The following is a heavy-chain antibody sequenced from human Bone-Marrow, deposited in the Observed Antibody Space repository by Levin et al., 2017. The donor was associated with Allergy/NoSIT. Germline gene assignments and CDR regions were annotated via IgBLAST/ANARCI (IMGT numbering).Heavy chain of an antibody. CDR1: GGSISSYY. Sequence: NPSETLSLTCTVSGGSISSYYWSWIRQPPGKGLEWIGYIYYSGSTNYNPSLKSRVTISVDTSKNQFSLKLSSVTAADTAVYYCARERYSSSPRDYYYYYMDGWGKGTTVTVSS. CDR2: IYYSGST. D-gene: IGHD6-6*01. J-gene: IGHJ6*03. CDR3: ARERYSSSPRDYYYYYMDG. V-gene: IGHV4-59*01.